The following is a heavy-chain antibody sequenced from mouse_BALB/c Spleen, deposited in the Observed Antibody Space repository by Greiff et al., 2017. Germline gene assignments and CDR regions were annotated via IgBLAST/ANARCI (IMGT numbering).Heavy chain of an antibody. Sequence: EVQGVESGGGLVKPGGSLKLSCAASGFTFSSYTMSWVRQTPGKRLEWVATISSGGSCTYYPDSVKGRFTISRDNAKNTLYLQMSSLKSEDTAMYYCTRDHTTATVLAYWGQGALVTVSA. J-gene: IGHJ3*01. D-gene: IGHD1-2*01. V-gene: IGHV5-6-4*01. CDR2: ISSGGSCT. CDR3: TRDHTTATVLAY. CDR1: GFTFSSYT.